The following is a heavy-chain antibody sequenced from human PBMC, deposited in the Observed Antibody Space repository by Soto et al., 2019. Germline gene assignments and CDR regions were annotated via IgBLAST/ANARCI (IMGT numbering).Heavy chain of an antibody. Sequence: LGESLKISCKGSGYSFTDYWIGWVRQMPGKGLEWMGIIYPGDSDTRYSPSFQGQVTISADKSISTAYLQWSSLKASDTGMYYCARHRNFDFWSDAAADGFDIWGQGTMVTV. CDR1: GYSFTDYW. CDR3: ARHRNFDFWSDAAADGFDI. D-gene: IGHD3-3*01. V-gene: IGHV5-51*01. CDR2: IYPGDSDT. J-gene: IGHJ3*02.